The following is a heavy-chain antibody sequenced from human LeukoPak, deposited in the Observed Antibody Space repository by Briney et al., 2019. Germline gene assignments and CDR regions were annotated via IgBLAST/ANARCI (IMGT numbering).Heavy chain of an antibody. CDR3: ARDVNDFLTGYSADAFDV. Sequence: SVKVFCKGPGGRFSKHVFTWGRQAPGQRVEWMGGVITMFGTVNYAQKFQGRVTIITDESTSTVYMELSSLRPEDTAVYYCARDVNDFLTGYSADAFDVWGQGTLVTVSS. V-gene: IGHV1-69*05. J-gene: IGHJ3*01. D-gene: IGHD3-9*01. CDR2: VITMFGTV. CDR1: GGRFSKHV.